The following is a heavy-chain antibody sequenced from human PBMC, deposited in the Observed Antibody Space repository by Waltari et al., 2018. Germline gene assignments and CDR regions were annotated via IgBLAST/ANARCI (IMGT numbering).Heavy chain of an antibody. CDR3: VTGPRDKWVGRYSGEFFHH. J-gene: IGHJ1*01. CDR1: GVSLTDYY. Sequence: QVQLQQWGAGLVRPSETLSPTCDVYGVSLTDYYWTWIRQSPGKGLEWIGENNRGAITSNNPSLENRVTILLDKSKNQFSRRLDSVTAADTAVYYCVTGPRDKWVGRYSGEFFHHWGPGTLVTVSS. V-gene: IGHV4-34*02. D-gene: IGHD3-9*01. CDR2: NNRGAIT.